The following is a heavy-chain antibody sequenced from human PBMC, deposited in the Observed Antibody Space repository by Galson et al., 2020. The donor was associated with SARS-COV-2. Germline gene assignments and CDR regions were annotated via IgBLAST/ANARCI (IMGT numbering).Heavy chain of an antibody. J-gene: IGHJ4*02. Sequence: SGPTLVKPTQTLTLTCTFSGFSLSTSGVGVGWIRQPPGKALEWLALIYWNDDKRYSPSLKSRLTITKDTSKNQVVLTMTNMDPVDTATYYCAHMVGLYYYDSSGVFFFDDFDYWGQGTLGTVAS. D-gene: IGHD3-22*01. CDR1: GFSLSTSGVG. V-gene: IGHV2-5*01. CDR3: AHMVGLYYYDSSGVFFFDDFDY. CDR2: IYWNDDK.